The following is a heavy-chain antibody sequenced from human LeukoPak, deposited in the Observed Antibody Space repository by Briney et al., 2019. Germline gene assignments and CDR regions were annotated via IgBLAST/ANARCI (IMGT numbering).Heavy chain of an antibody. CDR3: ARDRGDSTSWYVTDY. CDR2: IWYDGSNK. V-gene: IGHV3-33*01. CDR1: GFTFSSFG. D-gene: IGHD2-2*01. Sequence: GRSLRLSCAASGFTFSSFGMHWVRQAPGKGLEWVPDIWYDGSNKYYADSVKGRFTISRDNSKNALYLQVNSLRAEDTAVYYCARDRGDSTSWYVTDYWGQGTLVTVSS. J-gene: IGHJ4*02.